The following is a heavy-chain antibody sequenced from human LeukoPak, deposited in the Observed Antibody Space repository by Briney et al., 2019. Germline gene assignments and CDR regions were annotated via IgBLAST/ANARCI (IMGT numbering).Heavy chain of an antibody. CDR1: GFTFSTYA. J-gene: IGHJ4*02. Sequence: PGGSLRLSCVASGFTFSTYAMHWVRQAPGKGLEYVSAISSNGDSTYYAKSVKGRFTISRDNSKNTLYLQMGSLRGDDMAVYYCATRSGSYESLGYWGRGTLVTVSS. V-gene: IGHV3-64*01. CDR2: ISSNGDST. CDR3: ATRSGSYESLGY. D-gene: IGHD1-26*01.